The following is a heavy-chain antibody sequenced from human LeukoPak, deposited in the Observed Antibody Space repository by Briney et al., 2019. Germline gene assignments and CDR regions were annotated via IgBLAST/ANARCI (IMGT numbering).Heavy chain of an antibody. Sequence: GGSLRLSCAASGLTGSHNYVSWVRQAPGKGLERVSAIHTSGDTCYADSVKGRFTISRDTSKNTLYLQINSLRVEDTAVYYCIVFGDSNHWGQGTLVTVSS. D-gene: IGHD4-17*01. V-gene: IGHV3-53*01. CDR2: IHTSGDT. CDR1: GLTGSHNY. J-gene: IGHJ5*02. CDR3: IVFGDSNH.